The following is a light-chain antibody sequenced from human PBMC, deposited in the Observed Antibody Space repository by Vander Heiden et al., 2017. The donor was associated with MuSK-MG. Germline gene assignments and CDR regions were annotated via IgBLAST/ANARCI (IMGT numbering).Light chain of an antibody. J-gene: IGKJ2*01. CDR3: QQHNNWPPYT. CDR2: GAS. CDR1: QSVSSN. V-gene: IGKV3-15*01. Sequence: EIVMPQSPATLTLSPEERAAISCKASQSVSSNLAWHQQKQCQAPRLLIYGASTRATGLPARFRGSVHGTEFTLTMSRRQSEDFAVYYCQQHNNWPPYTFGQGTKMEIK.